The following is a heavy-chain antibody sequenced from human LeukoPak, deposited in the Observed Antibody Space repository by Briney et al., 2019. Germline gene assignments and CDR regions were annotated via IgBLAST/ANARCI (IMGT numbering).Heavy chain of an antibody. CDR3: AREPYGSGSGGFDY. J-gene: IGHJ4*02. D-gene: IGHD3-10*01. Sequence: GGSLRLSCAASEFSFSSYGMHWVRQAPGKGLEWVAFIQYDGSNEYYADSVKGRFTISRDNSKNTLYLQMNSLRAEDTAVFYCAREPYGSGSGGFDYWGQGTLVTVSS. V-gene: IGHV3-30*02. CDR2: IQYDGSNE. CDR1: EFSFSSYG.